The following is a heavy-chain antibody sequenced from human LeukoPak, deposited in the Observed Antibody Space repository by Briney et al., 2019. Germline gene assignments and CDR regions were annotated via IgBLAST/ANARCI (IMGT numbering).Heavy chain of an antibody. Sequence: GGSLRLSCAASGFTVSSNYMSWVRQAAGKGLEWVSVIYSGGSTYYADSVKGRFTISRDNSKNTLYLQMNSLRAEDTAVYYCARVRGGYNQYYYYGMDVWGQGTTVTVSS. D-gene: IGHD5-24*01. V-gene: IGHV3-53*01. CDR2: IYSGGST. J-gene: IGHJ6*02. CDR3: ARVRGGYNQYYYYGMDV. CDR1: GFTVSSNY.